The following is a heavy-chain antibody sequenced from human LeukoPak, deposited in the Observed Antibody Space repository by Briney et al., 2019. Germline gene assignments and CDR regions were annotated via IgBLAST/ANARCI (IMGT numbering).Heavy chain of an antibody. CDR3: ARHRRITFGGVIVTEYYFDY. Sequence: SETLSLTCTVSGGSISSYYWSWIRQPPGEGLEWIGYIYYSGSTNYNPSLKSRVTISVDTSKNQFSLKLSSVTAADTAVYYCARHRRITFGGVIVTEYYFDYWGQGTLVTVSS. CDR2: IYYSGST. V-gene: IGHV4-59*08. CDR1: GGSISSYY. D-gene: IGHD3-16*02. J-gene: IGHJ4*02.